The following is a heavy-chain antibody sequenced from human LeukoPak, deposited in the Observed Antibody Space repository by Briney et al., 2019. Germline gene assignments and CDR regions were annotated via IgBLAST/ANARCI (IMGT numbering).Heavy chain of an antibody. CDR3: ARTNQRGYSYGTSPIAQFDY. D-gene: IGHD5-18*01. CDR1: GGSISSSSYY. V-gene: IGHV4-39*07. CDR2: IYYSGST. J-gene: IGHJ4*02. Sequence: SETLSLTCTVSGGSISSSSYYWGWIRQPPGKGLEWIGSIYYSGSTYYNPSLKSRVTISVDTSKNQFSLKLSSVTAADTAVYYCARTNQRGYSYGTSPIAQFDYWGQGTLVTVSS.